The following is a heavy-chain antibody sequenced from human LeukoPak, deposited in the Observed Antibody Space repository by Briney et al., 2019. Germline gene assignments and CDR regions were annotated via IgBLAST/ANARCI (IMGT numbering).Heavy chain of an antibody. CDR2: ISWNSGSI. Sequence: PGGSLRLSCAASGFTFDDYAMHWVRQAPGKDLEWVSGISWNSGSIGYADSVKGRFTISRDNAKNSLYLQMNSLRAEDTALYYCAKDKGAVVERDAFDIWGQGTMVTVSS. J-gene: IGHJ3*02. D-gene: IGHD6-19*01. CDR1: GFTFDDYA. CDR3: AKDKGAVVERDAFDI. V-gene: IGHV3-9*01.